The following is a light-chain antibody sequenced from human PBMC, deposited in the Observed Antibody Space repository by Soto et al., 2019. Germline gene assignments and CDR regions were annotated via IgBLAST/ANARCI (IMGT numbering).Light chain of an antibody. Sequence: DIVMTQSPDSLAVSLGERATINCKSSQSVLYSSNNKNYLAWYQQKPGQPPKLLIYWASTRESGVPDRFSGSASGTDFTLTISSLQAEDVAVYYCQQYYSTPRTFGQGTKVDTK. CDR1: QSVLYSSNNKNY. V-gene: IGKV4-1*01. CDR3: QQYYSTPRT. CDR2: WAS. J-gene: IGKJ1*01.